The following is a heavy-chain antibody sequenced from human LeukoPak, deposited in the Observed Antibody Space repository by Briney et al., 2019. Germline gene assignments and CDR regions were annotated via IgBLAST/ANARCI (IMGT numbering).Heavy chain of an antibody. J-gene: IGHJ4*02. CDR3: ARNSGSYSDY. CDR2: ISDGGGTM. Sequence: GGSLRLSCAASGFTFSSYEMNWVRQAPGKGLEWVSYISDGGGTMFYAESVKGRFTISRDNAKNSPYLQMNSLRAEDTAVYYCARNSGSYSDYWGQGTLVTVSS. CDR1: GFTFSSYE. D-gene: IGHD1-26*01. V-gene: IGHV3-48*03.